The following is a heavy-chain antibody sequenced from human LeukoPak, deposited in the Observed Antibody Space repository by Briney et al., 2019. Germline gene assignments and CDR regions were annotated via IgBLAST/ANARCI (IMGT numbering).Heavy chain of an antibody. CDR3: ARAAPYSSSFKYFQH. CDR2: ISSSSSTI. Sequence: GGSLRLSCAASGFTFSDYYMSWIRQAPGKGLEWVSYISSSSSTIYYADSVKGRFTISRDNAKNSLYLQMNSLRDEDTAVYYCARAAPYSSSFKYFQHWGQGTLVTVSS. V-gene: IGHV3-11*04. D-gene: IGHD6-13*01. CDR1: GFTFSDYY. J-gene: IGHJ1*01.